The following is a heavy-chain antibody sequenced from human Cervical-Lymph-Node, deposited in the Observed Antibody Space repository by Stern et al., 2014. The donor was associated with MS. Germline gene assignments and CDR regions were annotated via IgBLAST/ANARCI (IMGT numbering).Heavy chain of an antibody. CDR1: GFTFSSYA. Sequence: VQLVESGGGVVQPGRSLRLSCEASGFTFSSYAMHWVRQAPGKGLEWVAFISYDGSSKHYADSVKGRFIISRDHSKNTLHLQMNSLRGEDTAVHYCAKEATVGGTFGYWGQGTLVTVSS. V-gene: IGHV3-30-3*01. CDR3: AKEATVGGTFGY. D-gene: IGHD1-26*01. J-gene: IGHJ4*02. CDR2: ISYDGSSK.